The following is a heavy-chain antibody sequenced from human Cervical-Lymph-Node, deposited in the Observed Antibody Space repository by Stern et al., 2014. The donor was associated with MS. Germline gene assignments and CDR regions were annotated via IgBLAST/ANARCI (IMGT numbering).Heavy chain of an antibody. CDR1: GYSFTNYW. Sequence: EDQLVESGAEVKRPGESPKISCKGSGYSFTNYWIGWVRQMPGKGLEWMGIIYPGDSETTYSPSFQGRVTFSVDKSINTAYLQWGSLRASDTAMYYCARRGDGYNYYFDFWGQGTLVTVSS. D-gene: IGHD5-24*01. CDR3: ARRGDGYNYYFDF. CDR2: IYPGDSET. V-gene: IGHV5-51*03. J-gene: IGHJ4*02.